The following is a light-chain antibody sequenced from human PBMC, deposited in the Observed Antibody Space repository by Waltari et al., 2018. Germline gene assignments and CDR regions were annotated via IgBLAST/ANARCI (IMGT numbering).Light chain of an antibody. CDR2: AAS. V-gene: IGKV1-9*01. Sequence: IQLTLSPSSLSASAGDGVAITCRASQGVRSFLAWYQQKPGKAPKLLIYAASTLQSGVPSRFSGSGSGTDFSLTISSLQPEDFATYYCQQFNSYPLTFGGGTKVEIK. CDR1: QGVRSF. J-gene: IGKJ4*01. CDR3: QQFNSYPLT.